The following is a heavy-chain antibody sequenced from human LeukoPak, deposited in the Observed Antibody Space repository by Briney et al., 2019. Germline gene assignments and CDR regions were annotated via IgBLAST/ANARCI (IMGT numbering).Heavy chain of an antibody. V-gene: IGHV4-59*01. CDR2: IYYSGST. CDR1: GGSISSYY. J-gene: IGHJ5*02. Sequence: SETLSLTCTVSGGSISSYYWSWIRQPPGKGLEWIGYIYYSGSTNYNPSLKSRVTISADTSKNQFSLKLSSVTAADTAVYYCARLVPIPDLYCSSTGCYTTGWFDPWGQGTLVTVSS. D-gene: IGHD2-2*02. CDR3: ARLVPIPDLYCSSTGCYTTGWFDP.